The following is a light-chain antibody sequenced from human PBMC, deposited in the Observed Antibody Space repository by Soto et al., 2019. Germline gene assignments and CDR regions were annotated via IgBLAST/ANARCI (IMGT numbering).Light chain of an antibody. CDR3: QQYNSYPFP. Sequence: DIQMTQSPSTLSASLGDRVTITCWASQSISSWLAWYQQKPGKAPKVLIYKASSLESGVPSRFSGSGSGTEFTLTISSLQPDDIATYYCQQYNSYPFPFGPGTKVDIK. CDR2: KAS. J-gene: IGKJ3*01. CDR1: QSISSW. V-gene: IGKV1-5*03.